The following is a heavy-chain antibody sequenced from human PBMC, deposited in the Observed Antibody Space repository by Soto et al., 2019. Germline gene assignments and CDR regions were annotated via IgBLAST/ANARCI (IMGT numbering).Heavy chain of an antibody. CDR3: AQGPRIWVY. Sequence: EVQLLESGGGLVQPGGSLRLSCAASGFTFTTYAMTWVRQAPGKGLEWVSAISGSGGRTFHADSVKGRFTISRDNSKNTLYLQMNRLRAEDTAVYYCAQGPRIWVYWGQGTLVTVSS. D-gene: IGHD3-16*01. J-gene: IGHJ4*02. CDR2: ISGSGGRT. V-gene: IGHV3-23*01. CDR1: GFTFTTYA.